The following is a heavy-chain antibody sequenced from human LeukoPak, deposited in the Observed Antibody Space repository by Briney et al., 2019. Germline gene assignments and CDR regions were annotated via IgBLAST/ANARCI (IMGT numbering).Heavy chain of an antibody. CDR1: EFTFSGYS. Sequence: GGSLRLSCAASEFTFSGYSMNWVRQAPGKGLEWVSSISSTGTYIYNADSVKGRFTISRDNAKHSLYLQMNSLRAEDTAVYYCAREGQHLSFDYWGRGTLVTVSS. CDR3: AREGQHLSFDY. CDR2: ISSTGTYI. J-gene: IGHJ4*02. D-gene: IGHD6-13*01. V-gene: IGHV3-21*01.